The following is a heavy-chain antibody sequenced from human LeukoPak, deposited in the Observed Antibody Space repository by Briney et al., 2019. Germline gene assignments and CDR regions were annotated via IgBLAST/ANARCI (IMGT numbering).Heavy chain of an antibody. CDR1: GGSISTSSYY. CDR2: ISSSGSTI. D-gene: IGHD3-10*01. J-gene: IGHJ6*03. V-gene: IGHV3-11*01. Sequence: LSLTCTVSGGSISTSSYYWGWIRQAPGKGLEWVSYISSSGSTIYYADSVKGRFTISRDNAKNSLYLQMNSLRAEDTAVYYCARDGSGFYYYYMDVWGKGTTVTISS. CDR3: ARDGSGFYYYYMDV.